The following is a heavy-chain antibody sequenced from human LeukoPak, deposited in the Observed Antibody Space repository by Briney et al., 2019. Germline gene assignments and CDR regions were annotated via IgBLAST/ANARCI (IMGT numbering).Heavy chain of an antibody. CDR1: GFTFSSYA. D-gene: IGHD2-15*01. CDR3: ARDWVVVVAATGKEAIVIDY. V-gene: IGHV3-30*04. CDR2: ISYDGSNK. Sequence: GGSLRLSCAASGFTFSSYAMHWVRQAPGKGLEWVAVISYDGSNKYYADSVKGRFTISRDNSKNTLYLQMNSLRAEDTAVYYCARDWVVVVAATGKEAIVIDYWGQGTLVTVSS. J-gene: IGHJ4*02.